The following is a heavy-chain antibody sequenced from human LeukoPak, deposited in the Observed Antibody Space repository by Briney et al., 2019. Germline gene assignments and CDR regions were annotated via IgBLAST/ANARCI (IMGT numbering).Heavy chain of an antibody. CDR3: ARFTPSSDYRFAFDY. V-gene: IGHV4-39*01. Sequence: SETLSLTCTVSGGSISSSSYYWGWIRQPPGKGLEWIGSIYHSGSTYCNPSLKSRVTTSVDTSKNQFSLKLSSVTAAETAVYYCARFTPSSDYRFAFDYWGQGTLVTVSS. CDR1: GGSISSSSYY. J-gene: IGHJ4*02. D-gene: IGHD4-11*01. CDR2: IYHSGST.